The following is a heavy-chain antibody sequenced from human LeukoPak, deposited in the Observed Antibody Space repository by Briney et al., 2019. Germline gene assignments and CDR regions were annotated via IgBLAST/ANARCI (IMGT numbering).Heavy chain of an antibody. J-gene: IGHJ5*02. CDR3: ARAASMVVPAASFDP. D-gene: IGHD2-2*01. V-gene: IGHV1-8*01. Sequence: GASVKVSCKASGYTFTSYDINWVRQATGQGLKWMGWMNPNSGNTGYAQKFQGRVTMTRNTSISTAYMELSSLRSEDTAVYYCARAASMVVPAASFDPWGQGTLVTVSS. CDR1: GYTFTSYD. CDR2: MNPNSGNT.